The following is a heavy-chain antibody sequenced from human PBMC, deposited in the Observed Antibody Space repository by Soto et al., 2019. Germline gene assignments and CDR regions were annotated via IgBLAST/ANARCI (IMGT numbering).Heavy chain of an antibody. CDR3: AQEAPGGWHFFDT. J-gene: IGHJ4*02. Sequence: PXGSLRLACSASGFTFRVYGMHWVRQAPGKGLEWVADISYDGNKKYYTDSVKVRFTISRDNSKNTLYLQMNSLRTEDKALYYCAQEAPGGWHFFDTWGQGTLVTVYS. V-gene: IGHV3-30*18. D-gene: IGHD6-19*01. CDR2: ISYDGNKK. CDR1: GFTFRVYG.